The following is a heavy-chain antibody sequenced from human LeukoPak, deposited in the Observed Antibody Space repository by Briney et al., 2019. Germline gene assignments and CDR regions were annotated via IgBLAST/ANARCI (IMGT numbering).Heavy chain of an antibody. J-gene: IGHJ4*02. D-gene: IGHD2-21*02. CDR2: ISYDGSNK. CDR3: AREWCGGDCYPSPADY. Sequence: PGGSLRLSCAASGFAFSSYAMHWVRQAPGKGLEWVAVISYDGSNKYYADSVKGRFTISRDNSKNTLYLQMNSLRAEDTAVYYCAREWCGGDCYPSPADYWGQGTLVTVSS. V-gene: IGHV3-30-3*01. CDR1: GFAFSSYA.